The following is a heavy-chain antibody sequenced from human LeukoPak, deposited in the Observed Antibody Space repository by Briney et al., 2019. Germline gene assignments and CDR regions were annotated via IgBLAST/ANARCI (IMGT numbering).Heavy chain of an antibody. CDR3: AKDGGLRFLEWLLVNFDY. D-gene: IGHD3-3*01. J-gene: IGHJ4*02. CDR2: ISGNSEYT. V-gene: IGHV3-23*01. Sequence: GGSLRLSCAASGFTFSSYAMSWVRQAPGKGLEWVSAISGNSEYTYYADSVKGRFTISRDNSKNTLYLQMNSLRAEDTAVYYCAKDGGLRFLEWLLVNFDYWGQGTLVTVSS. CDR1: GFTFSSYA.